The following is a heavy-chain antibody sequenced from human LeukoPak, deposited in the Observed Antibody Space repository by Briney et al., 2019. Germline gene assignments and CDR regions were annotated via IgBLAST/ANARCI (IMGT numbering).Heavy chain of an antibody. V-gene: IGHV3-23*01. J-gene: IGHJ4*02. CDR2: ISGSGGST. CDR3: AKQRIDYYDSSGYRY. CDR1: GFTFSSYA. Sequence: GGSLRLSCAASGFTFSSYAMSWVRQAPGKGLEWVSAISGSGGSTYYADSVKGRFTISRDNSKNTLYLQMNSLRAEDTAVYYCAKQRIDYYDSSGYRYWGQGTLVTVSS. D-gene: IGHD3-22*01.